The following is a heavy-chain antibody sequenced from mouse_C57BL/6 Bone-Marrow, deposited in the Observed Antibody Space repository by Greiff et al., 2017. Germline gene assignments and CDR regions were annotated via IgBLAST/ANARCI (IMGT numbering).Heavy chain of an antibody. CDR2: IYPGSGNT. V-gene: IGHV1-76*01. D-gene: IGHD2-1*01. Sequence: VQLQQSGAELVRPGASVKLSCKASGYTFTDYYINWVKQRPGQGLEWIARIYPGSGNTYYNEKFKGKATLTAEKSSSTAYRQLSSLTSEDSAVYFCAREGGGYYGISFAYWGQGTLVTVSA. CDR1: GYTFTDYY. J-gene: IGHJ3*01. CDR3: AREGGGYYGISFAY.